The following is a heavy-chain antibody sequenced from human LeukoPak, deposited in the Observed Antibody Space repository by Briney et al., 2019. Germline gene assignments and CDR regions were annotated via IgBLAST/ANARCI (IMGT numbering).Heavy chain of an antibody. J-gene: IGHJ3*01. Sequence: KTSETLSLTCTVSGGSISSYYWSWIRQPPGKGLEWIGHISDSGDTNYNPSLRSRVTISVDTSREQFSLQLSSMTTADTAVYYCARDSYYDNSGYFSDTFDVWGQGTLVTVSS. V-gene: IGHV4-59*01. D-gene: IGHD3-22*01. CDR3: ARDSYYDNSGYFSDTFDV. CDR1: GGSISSYY. CDR2: ISDSGDT.